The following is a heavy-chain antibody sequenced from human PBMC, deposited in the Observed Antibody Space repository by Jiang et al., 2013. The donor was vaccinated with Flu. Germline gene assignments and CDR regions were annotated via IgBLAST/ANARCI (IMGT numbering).Heavy chain of an antibody. V-gene: IGHV3-23*01. CDR2: ISVRGDDT. CDR3: AKRLTTGTYYPDAFHV. CDR1: GFTFDSYA. Sequence: GLVQPGGSLRLSCAASGFTFDSYAMTWVRQAPGKGLEWVSSISVRGDDTYYADSVKGRFTVSRDNSKNTLSLQMNSLRAEDTAVYYCAKRLTTGTYYPDAFHVWGQGTMVIVSS. D-gene: IGHD1-26*01. J-gene: IGHJ3*01.